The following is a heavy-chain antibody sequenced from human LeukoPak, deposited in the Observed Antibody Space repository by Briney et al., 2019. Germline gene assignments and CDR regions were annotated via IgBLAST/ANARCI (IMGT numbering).Heavy chain of an antibody. CDR1: GGSISSYY. CDR2: IYYSGST. J-gene: IGHJ5*02. CDR3: ARHLTEYYDSSGYYRGGNWFDP. D-gene: IGHD3-22*01. V-gene: IGHV4-59*08. Sequence: SETLSLTCTVSGGSISSYYWSWIRQPPGKGLEWIGYIYYSGSTNYNPSLKSRVIISVDTSKNQFSLKLSSVTAADTAVYYCARHLTEYYDSSGYYRGGNWFDPWGQGTLVTVSS.